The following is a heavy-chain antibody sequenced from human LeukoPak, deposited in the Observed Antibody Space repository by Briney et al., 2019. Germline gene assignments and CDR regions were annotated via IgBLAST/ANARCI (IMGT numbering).Heavy chain of an antibody. CDR1: GYTFTGYG. Sequence: GASVKVSCKASGYTFTGYGISWVRQAPGQGLEWMGGIIPIFGTANYAQKFQGRVTITADESTSTAYMELSSLRSEDTAVYYCARVMKGYDSSGYYFGFDYWGQGTLVTVSS. CDR2: IIPIFGTA. V-gene: IGHV1-69*13. D-gene: IGHD3-22*01. J-gene: IGHJ4*02. CDR3: ARVMKGYDSSGYYFGFDY.